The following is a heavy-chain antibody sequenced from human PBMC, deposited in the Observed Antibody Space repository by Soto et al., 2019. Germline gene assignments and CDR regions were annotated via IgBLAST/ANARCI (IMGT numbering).Heavy chain of an antibody. CDR1: GFTFDIYG. V-gene: IGHV3-30*18. CDR3: AKDQASGQGSFDS. J-gene: IGHJ4*02. Sequence: GGSLRLSCAASGFTFDIYGMHWVRQAPDKGLEWVALISYDGSNQYYADSVKGRFAISRDNSKNTLFLQMNSLRADDTAVYYCAKDQASGQGSFDSWGQGTLVTVSS. CDR2: ISYDGSNQ.